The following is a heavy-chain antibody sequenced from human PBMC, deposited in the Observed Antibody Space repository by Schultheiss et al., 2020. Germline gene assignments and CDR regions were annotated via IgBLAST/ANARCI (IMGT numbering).Heavy chain of an antibody. J-gene: IGHJ6*04. CDR3: ARDSSYYDSSGYYSYGMDV. D-gene: IGHD3-22*01. CDR1: GGSISSYY. V-gene: IGHV4-59*01. CDR2: IYYSGST. Sequence: GSLRLSCTVSGGSISSYYWSWIRQPPGKGLEWIGYIYYSGSTNYNPSLKSRVTISVDTSKNQFSLKLSSVTAADTAVYYCARDSSYYDSSGYYSYGMDVWGKGTTVTGYS.